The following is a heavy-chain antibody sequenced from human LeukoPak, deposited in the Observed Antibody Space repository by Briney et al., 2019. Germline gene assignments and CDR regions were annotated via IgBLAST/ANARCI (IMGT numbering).Heavy chain of an antibody. Sequence: SETLSLTCTVSGGSISSYYWSWIRQPAGKGLEWIGRIYTSGSTNYNPSLKSRVTMSIDTSKNQFSLKLSSVTAADTAVYYCAAIHSSSWYDYWGQGTLVTVSS. V-gene: IGHV4-4*07. D-gene: IGHD6-13*01. J-gene: IGHJ4*02. CDR3: AAIHSSSWYDY. CDR1: GGSISSYY. CDR2: IYTSGST.